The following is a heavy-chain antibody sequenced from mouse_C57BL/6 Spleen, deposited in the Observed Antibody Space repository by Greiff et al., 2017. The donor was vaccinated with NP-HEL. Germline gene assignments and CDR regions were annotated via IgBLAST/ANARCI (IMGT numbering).Heavy chain of an antibody. CDR3: ARVGTGTGWYFDV. D-gene: IGHD4-1*01. CDR2: INPNNGGT. CDR1: GYTFTDYN. J-gene: IGHJ1*03. V-gene: IGHV1-18*01. Sequence: EVQLQQSGPELVKPGASVKIPCKASGYTFTDYNMDWVKQSHGKSLEWIGDINPNNGGTIYNQKFKGKATLTVDKSSSTAYMELRSLTSEDTAVYYGARVGTGTGWYFDVWGTGTTVTVSS.